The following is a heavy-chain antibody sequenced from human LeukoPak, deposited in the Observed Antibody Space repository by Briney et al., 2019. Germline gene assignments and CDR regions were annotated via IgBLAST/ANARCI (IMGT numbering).Heavy chain of an antibody. D-gene: IGHD2-8*01. Sequence: NTSETLSLTCTVSGGSISSSSYYWSWIRRPPGKGLEWIGSIYYSGSTYYNPSLKSRVTISVDTSKNQFSLKLSSVTAADTAVYYCARQEMGHDYWGQGTLVTVSS. CDR2: IYYSGST. CDR1: GGSISSSSYY. V-gene: IGHV4-39*01. CDR3: ARQEMGHDY. J-gene: IGHJ4*02.